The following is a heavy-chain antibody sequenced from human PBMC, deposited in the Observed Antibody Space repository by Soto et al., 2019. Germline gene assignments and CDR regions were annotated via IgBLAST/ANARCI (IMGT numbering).Heavy chain of an antibody. Sequence: QVQLVESGGGVVQPGRSLRLSCAASGFTFSSYGMHWVRQAPGKGLEWVAVIWYDGSNKYYADSVKGRFTISRDNPKNTLYLHMNSLRAEDTAVYYCARGMVTTYDRSGYYPTLFDYWGQGTLVTVSS. CDR1: GFTFSSYG. J-gene: IGHJ4*02. CDR3: ARGMVTTYDRSGYYPTLFDY. CDR2: IWYDGSNK. V-gene: IGHV3-33*01. D-gene: IGHD3-22*01.